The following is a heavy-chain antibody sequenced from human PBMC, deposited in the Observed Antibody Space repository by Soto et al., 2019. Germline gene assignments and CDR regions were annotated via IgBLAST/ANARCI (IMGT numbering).Heavy chain of an antibody. D-gene: IGHD2-15*01. V-gene: IGHV3-11*06. CDR3: VRGGGGGLFDP. CDR1: GFTFVDSY. Sequence: GSLRLSCAGSGFTFVDSYIIFIRQAPFKWLEWLSYISPGSRYPAYADSVKGRFTISRDNAKRSLYLQMMSLTAEDTAIYYCVRGGGGGLFDPWGQGTMVTVSS. CDR2: ISPGSRYP. J-gene: IGHJ5*02.